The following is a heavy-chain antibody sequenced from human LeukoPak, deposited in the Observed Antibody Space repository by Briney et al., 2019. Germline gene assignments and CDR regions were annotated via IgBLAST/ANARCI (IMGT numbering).Heavy chain of an antibody. CDR1: GFTFSSYA. Sequence: GGSLRLSCAASGFTFSSYAMSWVRQAPGKGLEWVSAISGSGGSTYYADSVKGRFTISRDNSKNTLYLQMNSLTDEDTAVYYCAKKWGVGTTTLDYFDYWGQGTLVTVSS. V-gene: IGHV3-23*01. CDR3: AKKWGVGTTTLDYFDY. CDR2: ISGSGGST. D-gene: IGHD1-26*01. J-gene: IGHJ4*02.